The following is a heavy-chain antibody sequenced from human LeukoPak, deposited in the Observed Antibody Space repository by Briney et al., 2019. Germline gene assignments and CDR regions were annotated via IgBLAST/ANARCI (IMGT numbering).Heavy chain of an antibody. CDR3: AKFYDILTGYFDY. CDR2: ISATGGCT. V-gene: IGHV3-23*01. D-gene: IGHD3-9*01. CDR1: GFTFSRDA. Sequence: GGSLRLSCAASGFTFSRDAMTWVRQAPGKGLEWVSTISATGGCTYYTDSVKGRFTISRDNSKNTLYLQMNSLRAEDTAVYYCAKFYDILTGYFDYWGQGTLVTVSS. J-gene: IGHJ4*02.